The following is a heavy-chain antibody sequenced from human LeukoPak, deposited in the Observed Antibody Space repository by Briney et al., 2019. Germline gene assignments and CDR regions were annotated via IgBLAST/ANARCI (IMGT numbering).Heavy chain of an antibody. J-gene: IGHJ3*02. CDR1: GYTFTSYG. CDR2: ISAYNGNT. CDR3: ARVRGLRYYDSSDAFGI. Sequence: ASVKVSCKASGYTFTSYGISWVRQAPGQGLEWMGWISAYNGNTNYAQKLQGRVTMTTDTSTSTAYMELRSLRSDDTAVYYCARVRGLRYYDSSDAFGIWGQGTMVTVSS. D-gene: IGHD3-22*01. V-gene: IGHV1-18*01.